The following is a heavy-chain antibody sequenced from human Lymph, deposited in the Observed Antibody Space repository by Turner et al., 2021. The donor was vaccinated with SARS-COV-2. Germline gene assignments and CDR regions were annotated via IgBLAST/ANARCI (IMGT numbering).Heavy chain of an antibody. Sequence: QVQLVQSGAEVKKPGSSVKVSCKASGGSFSTYAISWVRQAPGQGFEWLGGTIPIFGIANYAQKFQGRVTITADKFTSTAYMELSSLRSEDTAVYYCARDATGPLGYWGRGTLVTVSS. V-gene: IGHV1-69*10. D-gene: IGHD1-1*01. J-gene: IGHJ4*02. CDR2: TIPIFGIA. CDR3: ARDATGPLGY. CDR1: GGSFSTYA.